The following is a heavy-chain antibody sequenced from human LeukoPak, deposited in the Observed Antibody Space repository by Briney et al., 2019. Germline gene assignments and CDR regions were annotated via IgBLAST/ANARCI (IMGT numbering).Heavy chain of an antibody. J-gene: IGHJ4*02. CDR2: IYRSGST. Sequence: PSETLSLTCTVSGYSISNGYYWAWIWPPPGRGLEWIGNIYRSGSTSYNPSLKSRVTISVDTSKNQFSLKVNSVTAADTAVYYCARRHSSGWFYYWGQGTLVTVSS. V-gene: IGHV4-38-2*02. CDR3: ARRHSSGWFYY. CDR1: GYSISNGYY. D-gene: IGHD6-19*01.